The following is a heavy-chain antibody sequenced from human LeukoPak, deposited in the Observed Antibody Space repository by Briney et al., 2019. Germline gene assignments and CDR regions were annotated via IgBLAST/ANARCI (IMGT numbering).Heavy chain of an antibody. J-gene: IGHJ5*02. D-gene: IGHD3-16*01. CDR2: ISYSGIT. CDR3: ARGVNWIDP. V-gene: IGHV4-59*01. Sequence: SETLSLTCTVSGGSISSYYWSWIRQPPGKGLEWIGYISYSGITNYNPSLKSRVTISIDTSKNQFSLKLSSVTAADTAVYYCARGVNWIDPWGQGTLVTVSS. CDR1: GGSISSYY.